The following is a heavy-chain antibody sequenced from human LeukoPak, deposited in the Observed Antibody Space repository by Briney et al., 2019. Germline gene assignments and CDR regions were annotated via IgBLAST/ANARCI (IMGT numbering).Heavy chain of an antibody. D-gene: IGHD2-21*02. CDR2: IRSKADSYAT. CDR1: GFSFSGSV. J-gene: IGHJ4*02. V-gene: IGHV3-73*01. Sequence: GGSLKLSCVASGFSFSGSVMHWVRQASGKGLEWVSRIRSKADSYATAYAASVKGRFTISRDDSKNTAYLQMNSLRTEDTAVYYCTRLWGDCGGDCYSHDFWGQGALVTVSS. CDR3: TRLWGDCGGDCYSHDF.